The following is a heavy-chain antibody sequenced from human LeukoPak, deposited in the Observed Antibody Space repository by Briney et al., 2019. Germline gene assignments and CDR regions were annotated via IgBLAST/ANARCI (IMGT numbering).Heavy chain of an antibody. J-gene: IGHJ4*02. CDR3: ARHVEWELTN. D-gene: IGHD1-26*01. V-gene: IGHV4-59*08. Sequence: PAESLSLTCTVSGGSISSYYWSWIRQPPGKGLEWIGYIYYSGITNCNPSLKSRVTISVDTSKNQFSLKLSSVTAADTAVYYCARHVEWELTNWGQGTLVTVSS. CDR1: GGSISSYY. CDR2: IYYSGIT.